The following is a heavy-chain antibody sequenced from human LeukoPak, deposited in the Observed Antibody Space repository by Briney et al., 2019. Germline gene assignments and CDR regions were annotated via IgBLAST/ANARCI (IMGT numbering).Heavy chain of an antibody. CDR2: IRSKANNYAT. D-gene: IGHD1-7*01. Sequence: PGGSLRLSCAASGFTFSGSAIHWVRQASGKGLEWVGRIRSKANNYATAYAASVKGRFIVSRDDSQSTAYLQMNSLKIEDTAVYYCTRLEEAGPSLDYWGQGTLVSVAS. J-gene: IGHJ4*02. V-gene: IGHV3-73*01. CDR1: GFTFSGSA. CDR3: TRLEEAGPSLDY.